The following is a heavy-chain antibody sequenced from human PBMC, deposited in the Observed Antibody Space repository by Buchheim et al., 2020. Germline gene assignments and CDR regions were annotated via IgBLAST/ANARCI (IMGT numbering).Heavy chain of an antibody. D-gene: IGHD6-13*01. J-gene: IGHJ2*01. Sequence: EVQLVESGGGSVQPGGSLRLSCAASGFTFSSYSMNWVRQAPGRGLEWLSYITSSGGAIYYADSVKGRFTISRDSAKNSLYLQMNSLTAEDTAVYYCARRGGPVIASAGSNWNFDLWGRGTL. V-gene: IGHV3-48*01. CDR1: GFTFSSYS. CDR2: ITSSGGAI. CDR3: ARRGGPVIASAGSNWNFDL.